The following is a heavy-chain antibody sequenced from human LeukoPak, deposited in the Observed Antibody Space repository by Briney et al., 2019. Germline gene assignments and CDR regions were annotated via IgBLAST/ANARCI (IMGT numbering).Heavy chain of an antibody. CDR3: ARDPRALYNYYGLDV. J-gene: IGHJ6*02. V-gene: IGHV3-20*04. CDR2: INWNGGST. CDR1: GFTFSSYG. Sequence: GGSLRLSCAASGFTFSSYGMSWVRQAPGKGLEWVSDINWNGGSTGYADSVKGRFTISRDNAKNSLYLQMNSLRAEDTAVYYCARDPRALYNYYGLDVWGQGTTVTVSS.